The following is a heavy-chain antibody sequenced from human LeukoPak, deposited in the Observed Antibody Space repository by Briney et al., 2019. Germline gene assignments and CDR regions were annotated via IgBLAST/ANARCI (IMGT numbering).Heavy chain of an antibody. Sequence: ASVKVSCKASGGTFSSYAISWVRQAPGQGLEWMGGIIPIFGTANYAQKFQGRVTITADESTSTAYMELSSLRSEDTAVYYCARGSGVGDPIGYFDYWGQGTLVTVSS. CDR1: GGTFSSYA. D-gene: IGHD1-26*01. J-gene: IGHJ4*02. CDR2: IIPIFGTA. V-gene: IGHV1-69*01. CDR3: ARGSGVGDPIGYFDY.